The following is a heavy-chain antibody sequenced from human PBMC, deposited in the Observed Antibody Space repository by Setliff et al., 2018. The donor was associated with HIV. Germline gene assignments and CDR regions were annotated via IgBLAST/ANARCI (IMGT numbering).Heavy chain of an antibody. D-gene: IGHD3-22*01. CDR1: GFTFSSYA. Sequence: GGSLRLSCAASGFTFSSYAMHWVRQAPGKGLEWVADISYAGFDGSSKYYADSVKGRFTISRDDSKNTLYLQMNSLRPEDTAVYYCARSVPDSAYRPTDYWGQGTQVTVSS. CDR3: ARSVPDSAYRPTDY. CDR2: ISYAGFDGSSK. V-gene: IGHV3-30*04. J-gene: IGHJ4*02.